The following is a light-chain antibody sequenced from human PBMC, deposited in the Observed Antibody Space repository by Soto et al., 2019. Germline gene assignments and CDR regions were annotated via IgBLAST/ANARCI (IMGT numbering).Light chain of an antibody. CDR2: AAS. J-gene: IGKJ1*01. CDR3: LQDYDYPRT. V-gene: IGKV1-6*01. Sequence: AIQMTQSPSSLSASVGDRVTITCRAIQGIRDELGWYQQKAGKAPNLLISAASRLQSGVPSRFSGRGSGTDFTLTISSLQPEDFATYYCLQDYDYPRTFGQGTKVELK. CDR1: QGIRDE.